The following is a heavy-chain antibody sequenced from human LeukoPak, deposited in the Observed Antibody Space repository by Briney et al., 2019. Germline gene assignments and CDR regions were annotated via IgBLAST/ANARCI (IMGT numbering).Heavy chain of an antibody. CDR2: INPNSGDT. CDR3: ADAFDI. V-gene: IGHV1-2*02. Sequence: ASVKVSCKASGYTFTGYYIYWVRQAPGQGLEWMGWINPNSGDTKYAKKFDGRVTMTRDTSINTAYMEVSRLRSDDTAVYYYADAFDIWGQGTMVSVSS. J-gene: IGHJ3*02. CDR1: GYTFTGYY.